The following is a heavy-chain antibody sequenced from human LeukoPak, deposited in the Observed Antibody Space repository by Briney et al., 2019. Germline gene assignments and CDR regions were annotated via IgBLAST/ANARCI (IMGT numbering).Heavy chain of an antibody. CDR3: ARVASKGGMDV. Sequence: SETLSLTCSVSGGSIGSYHWSWIRQPPGKGLKWIGHVHYTWNTKYNPSLTGRVSISLDRSKNQFSLSLSSLTAADTAVYYCARVASKGGMDVWGQGTTVIVSS. CDR2: VHYTWNT. CDR1: GGSIGSYH. D-gene: IGHD5/OR15-5a*01. V-gene: IGHV4-59*01. J-gene: IGHJ6*02.